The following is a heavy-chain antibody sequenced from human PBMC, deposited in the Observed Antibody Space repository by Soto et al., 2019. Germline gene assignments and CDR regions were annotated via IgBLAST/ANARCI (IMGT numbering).Heavy chain of an antibody. V-gene: IGHV3-23*01. CDR2: ISGSGGST. CDR3: AKVYSSSLYAFDI. Sequence: GGSLRLSCAASGFTFSSSAMSWVRQAPGKGLEWVSAISGSGGSTYYADSVKGRFTISRDNSKNTLYLQMNSLRAEDTAVYYCAKVYSSSLYAFDIWGQGTMVTVSS. J-gene: IGHJ3*02. D-gene: IGHD6-13*01. CDR1: GFTFSSSA.